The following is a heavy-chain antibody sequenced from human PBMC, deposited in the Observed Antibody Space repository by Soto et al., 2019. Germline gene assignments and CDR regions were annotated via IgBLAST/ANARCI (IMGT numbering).Heavy chain of an antibody. CDR3: ARYSGSYENYFDY. J-gene: IGHJ4*02. CDR2: ISSSGSTI. Sequence: EGSLRLSCAASGFTFSSYEMNWVRQAPGKGLEWVSYISSSGSTIYYADSVKGRFTISRDNAKNSLYLQMNSLRAEDTAVYYCARYSGSYENYFDYWGQGTLVTVSS. D-gene: IGHD1-26*01. V-gene: IGHV3-48*03. CDR1: GFTFSSYE.